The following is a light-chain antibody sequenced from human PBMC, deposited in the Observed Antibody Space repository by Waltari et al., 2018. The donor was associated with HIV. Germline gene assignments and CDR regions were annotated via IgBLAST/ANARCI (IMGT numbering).Light chain of an antibody. J-gene: IGKJ3*01. Sequence: DIQMTQSPSSVSASVGDRLTITCRASQAIRTFLAWYQQKPGRAPKLLIDDGSTLRGGVPSRFSGSGSGTDFSLTITNLQPEDFATYYCQQTGSFPVNFGPGTKVEIK. V-gene: IGKV1-12*01. CDR2: DGS. CDR3: QQTGSFPVN. CDR1: QAIRTF.